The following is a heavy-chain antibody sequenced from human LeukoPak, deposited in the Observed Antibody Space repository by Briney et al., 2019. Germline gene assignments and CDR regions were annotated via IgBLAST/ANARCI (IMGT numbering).Heavy chain of an antibody. Sequence: GGSLRLSCIVSGFTFSSYWMSWVRQAPGKGLDWVANIRQDGSERYYVDSVKGRFTISRDNGKNSLYLQMDSLRAEDTAVYYCARREGSTWYGGFDYWGQGTLVTVSS. V-gene: IGHV3-7*05. D-gene: IGHD6-13*01. CDR3: ARREGSTWYGGFDY. J-gene: IGHJ4*02. CDR2: IRQDGSER. CDR1: GFTFSSYW.